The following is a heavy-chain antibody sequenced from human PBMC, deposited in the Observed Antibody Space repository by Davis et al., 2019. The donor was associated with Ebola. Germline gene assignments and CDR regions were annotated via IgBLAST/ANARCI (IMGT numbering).Heavy chain of an antibody. V-gene: IGHV3-7*01. D-gene: IGHD4-17*01. CDR2: IKQDGSDT. J-gene: IGHJ4*02. Sequence: PGGSLRLSCVASGIAFSRSWMSWVRQAPGKGLEWVANIKQDGSDTKYVDSVKGRFTISRDNGKNSLYLQMNSLRAEDTAVYYCARDAPPNGDYVDYWGQGTLVTVSS. CDR3: ARDAPPNGDYVDY. CDR1: GIAFSRSW.